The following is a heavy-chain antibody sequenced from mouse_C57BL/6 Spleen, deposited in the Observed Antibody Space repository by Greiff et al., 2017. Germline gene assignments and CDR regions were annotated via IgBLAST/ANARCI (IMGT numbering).Heavy chain of an antibody. CDR2: IDPSDSYT. CDR1: GYTFTSYW. CDR3: ARRRDYGNLDY. J-gene: IGHJ2*01. Sequence: VQLQQPGAELVKPGASVKLSCKASGYTFTSYWMQWVKQRPGQGLEWIGEIDPSDSYTNYNQKFKGKATLTVDTSSSTAYMQLSSLTSEDSAVYYCARRRDYGNLDYWGQGTTLTVSS. D-gene: IGHD2-1*01. V-gene: IGHV1-50*01.